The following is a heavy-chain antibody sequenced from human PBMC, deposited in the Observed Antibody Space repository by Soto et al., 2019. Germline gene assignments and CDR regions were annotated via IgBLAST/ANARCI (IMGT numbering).Heavy chain of an antibody. V-gene: IGHV3-13*01. D-gene: IGHD6-19*01. J-gene: IGHJ4*02. Sequence: GGSLRLSCAAAGFTFSSYDMHWVRQGTGKGLEWVSAIGTAGDTYYLGSVKGRFTISRENAKNSLYLQMNSLRAGDTAVYYCARRSSSGSVDYWGQGTLVTVSS. CDR2: IGTAGDT. CDR1: GFTFSSYD. CDR3: ARRSSSGSVDY.